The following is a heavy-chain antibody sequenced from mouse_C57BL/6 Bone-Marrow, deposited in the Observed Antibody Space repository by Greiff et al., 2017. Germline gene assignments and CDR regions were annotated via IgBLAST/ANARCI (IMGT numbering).Heavy chain of an antibody. J-gene: IGHJ2*01. Sequence: VQLQQSGAELARPGASVKLSCKASGYTFTSYGISWVKQRTGQGLEWIGEIYPRSGNTYYNEKFKGKATLTADKSSSTAYMELRSLTSEDSAVYFCARGPTGDYWGQGTTLTVSS. V-gene: IGHV1-81*01. CDR1: GYTFTSYG. CDR2: IYPRSGNT. CDR3: ARGPTGDY.